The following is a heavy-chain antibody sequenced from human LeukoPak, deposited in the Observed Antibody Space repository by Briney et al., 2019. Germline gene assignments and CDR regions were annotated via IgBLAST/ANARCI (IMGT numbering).Heavy chain of an antibody. V-gene: IGHV3-23*01. CDR1: GFTFSTYA. CDR3: AKHRYNLYSLGDY. CDR2: ISGSGGST. J-gene: IGHJ4*02. Sequence: PGGSLRLSCAASGFTFSTYAMSWVRQAPGKGLEWVSAISGSGGSTYYADSVKGRFTISRDNSKNTLYLQMNSLRAEDTAVYYCAKHRYNLYSLGDYWGQGTLVTVSS. D-gene: IGHD3-16*01.